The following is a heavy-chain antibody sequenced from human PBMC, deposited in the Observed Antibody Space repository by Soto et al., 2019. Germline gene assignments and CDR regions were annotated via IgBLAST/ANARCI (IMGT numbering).Heavy chain of an antibody. CDR2: INPNSGGT. J-gene: IGHJ6*02. CDR1: GYTFTGYY. D-gene: IGHD5-18*01. CDR3: AREGGPQLWLLDPLYYYGMDV. Sequence: ASVKVSCKASGYTFTGYYMHWVRQAPGQGLEWMGWINPNSGGTNYAQKFQGRVTMTRDTSISTAYMELSRLRSDDTAVYYCAREGGPQLWLLDPLYYYGMDVWGQGTTVTVSS. V-gene: IGHV1-2*02.